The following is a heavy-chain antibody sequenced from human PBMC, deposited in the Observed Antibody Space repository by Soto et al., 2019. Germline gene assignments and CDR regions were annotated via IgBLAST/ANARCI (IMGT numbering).Heavy chain of an antibody. Sequence: QVQLVESGGGVVQPGRSLRLSCAASGFTFSSYGMHWVRQAPGKGLEWVAVIWYDGSNKYYADSVKGRFTISRDNSKNPLYLQMNSLRAEDTAVSYCASWPNYGMDVWGQGTTVTVSS. CDR1: GFTFSSYG. CDR3: ASWPNYGMDV. CDR2: IWYDGSNK. V-gene: IGHV3-33*01. J-gene: IGHJ6*02.